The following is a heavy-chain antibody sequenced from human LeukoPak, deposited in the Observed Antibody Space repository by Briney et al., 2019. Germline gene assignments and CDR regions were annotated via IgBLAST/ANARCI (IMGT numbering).Heavy chain of an antibody. Sequence: SETLSLTCTVSGGSISSYYWSWIRQPPGKGLEWIWYIYYSGSTNYNPSLKSRVTISVDTSKTQLCLQLSSVTAADTAVYYCARPNIRYCSGGARSNDGSDYWGQGTLVTVSS. CDR2: IYYSGST. CDR3: ARPNIRYCSGGARSNDGSDY. V-gene: IGHV4-59*01. D-gene: IGHD2-15*01. J-gene: IGHJ4*02. CDR1: GGSISSYY.